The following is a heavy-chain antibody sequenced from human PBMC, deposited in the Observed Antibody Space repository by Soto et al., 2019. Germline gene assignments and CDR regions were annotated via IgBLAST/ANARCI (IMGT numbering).Heavy chain of an antibody. D-gene: IGHD3-9*01. CDR1: GGTFSSYA. V-gene: IGHV1-69*01. Sequence: QVQLVQSGAEVKKPGSSVKVSCKASGGTFSSYAISWVRQAPGQGLAWMGGIIPIFGTANYAQKFQGRVTITADASTSPAYMELSSLRSEDTAVYYCARLGYYDILTGRPYYYYGMDVWGQGTTVTVSS. J-gene: IGHJ6*02. CDR3: ARLGYYDILTGRPYYYYGMDV. CDR2: IIPIFGTA.